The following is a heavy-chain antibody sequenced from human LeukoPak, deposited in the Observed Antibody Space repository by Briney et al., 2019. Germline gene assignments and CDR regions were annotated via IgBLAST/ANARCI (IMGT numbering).Heavy chain of an antibody. V-gene: IGHV4-4*07. CDR2: IYTSGST. CDR3: ASSRMVVGPGNWFDP. Sequence: PSETLSLTCTVSGGSISSYYWSWIRQPAGKGLEWIGRIYTSGSTIYNPSLKSRVTMSVDTSKNQFSLKLSSVTAADTAVYYCASSRMVVGPGNWFDPWGQGTLVTVSS. CDR1: GGSISSYY. D-gene: IGHD1-26*01. J-gene: IGHJ5*02.